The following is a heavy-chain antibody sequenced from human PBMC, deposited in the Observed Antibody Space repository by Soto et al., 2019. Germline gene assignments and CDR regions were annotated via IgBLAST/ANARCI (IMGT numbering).Heavy chain of an antibody. Sequence: SETLSLTCTVSGGSISSSSYYWGWIRQPPGKGLEWIGSIYYSGSTYYNPSLKSRVTISVDTSKNQFSLKLSSVTAADTAVYYCASTYSGYEYYFDYWGQGTLVTVSS. D-gene: IGHD5-12*01. CDR3: ASTYSGYEYYFDY. CDR1: GGSISSSSYY. V-gene: IGHV4-39*01. CDR2: IYYSGST. J-gene: IGHJ4*02.